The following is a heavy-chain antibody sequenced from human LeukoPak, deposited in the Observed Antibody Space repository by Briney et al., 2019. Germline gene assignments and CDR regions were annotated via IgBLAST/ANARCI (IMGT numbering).Heavy chain of an antibody. D-gene: IGHD1-26*01. CDR1: GYIFTSYD. Sequence: GASVKVSCKASGYIFTSYDINWVRQAPGQGLEWMGWINPNSGGTNYAQKFQGRVTMTRDTSISTAYMELSRLRSDDTAVYYCARMTTTFEWHFDYWGQGTLVTVSS. V-gene: IGHV1-2*02. CDR3: ARMTTTFEWHFDY. J-gene: IGHJ4*02. CDR2: INPNSGGT.